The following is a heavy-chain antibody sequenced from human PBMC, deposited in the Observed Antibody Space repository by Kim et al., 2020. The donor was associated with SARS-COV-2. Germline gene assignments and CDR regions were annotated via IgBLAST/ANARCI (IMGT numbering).Heavy chain of an antibody. V-gene: IGHV4-34*01. Sequence: SETLSLTCAVYGGSFSGYYLNWIRHPPVKGLEWIGEINHSGSANYNPSLKSRVTISVDTSKNQFSLKLSSVTAADTAVYYCSRAYGDYGVHWFDPWGQGT. CDR2: INHSGSA. CDR1: GGSFSGYY. D-gene: IGHD4-17*01. J-gene: IGHJ5*02. CDR3: SRAYGDYGVHWFDP.